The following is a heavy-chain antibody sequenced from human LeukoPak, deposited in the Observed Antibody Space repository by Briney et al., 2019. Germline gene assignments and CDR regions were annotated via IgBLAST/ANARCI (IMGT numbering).Heavy chain of an antibody. D-gene: IGHD2-15*01. CDR3: AKAPVTTCSGAYCYPFDY. J-gene: IGHJ4*02. Sequence: GGSLRLSCAASGFTFSSYWMSWVRQAPGKGLEWVANIKQDGSEKYYVDSVKGRFTISRDNAKNSLYLQMNSPRAEDTAVYYCAKAPVTTCSGAYCYPFDYWSQGTLVTVSS. CDR1: GFTFSSYW. V-gene: IGHV3-7*01. CDR2: IKQDGSEK.